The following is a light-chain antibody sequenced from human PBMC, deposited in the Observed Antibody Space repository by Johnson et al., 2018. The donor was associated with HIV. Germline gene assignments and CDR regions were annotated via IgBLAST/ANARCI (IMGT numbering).Light chain of an antibody. Sequence: QFVLTQPPSVSAAPGQKVTISCSGSSSDMGNYAVSWYQQLPGTAPKLLIYENNKRPLGIPDRFSGSKSGTSATLGITGLQTGDEADFYCGTWDTSLSAFVFGTGTKVTV. J-gene: IGLJ1*01. V-gene: IGLV1-51*02. CDR2: ENN. CDR3: GTWDTSLSAFV. CDR1: SSDMGNYA.